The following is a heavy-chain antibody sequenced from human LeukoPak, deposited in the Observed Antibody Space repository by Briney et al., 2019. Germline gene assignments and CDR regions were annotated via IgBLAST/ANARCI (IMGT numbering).Heavy chain of an antibody. J-gene: IGHJ6*03. CDR1: GYSFCGYD. CDR2: SDPNSGVT. D-gene: IGHD3-10*01. V-gene: IGHV1-2*06. CDR3: ARMFSEMDV. Sequence: ASVKVSCKASGYSFCGYDIHWVGQAPGQGLEGMGLSDPNSGVTNYEQRFQGRVTMTRDTSIGKAYMEMRRLTFDDTAVYYCARMFSEMDVWGKGNTVTVSS.